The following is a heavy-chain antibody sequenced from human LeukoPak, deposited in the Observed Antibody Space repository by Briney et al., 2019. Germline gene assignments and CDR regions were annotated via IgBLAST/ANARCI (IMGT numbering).Heavy chain of an antibody. CDR2: ISSSSYI. D-gene: IGHD1-1*01. Sequence: GGSLRLSCAASGFTFGSYSMNWVRQAPGKGLEWVSSISSSSYIYYADSVKGRFTISRDNAKNSLYLQMNSLRAEDTAVYYCARDSGSYWGQGTLVTVSS. J-gene: IGHJ4*02. V-gene: IGHV3-21*01. CDR3: ARDSGSY. CDR1: GFTFGSYS.